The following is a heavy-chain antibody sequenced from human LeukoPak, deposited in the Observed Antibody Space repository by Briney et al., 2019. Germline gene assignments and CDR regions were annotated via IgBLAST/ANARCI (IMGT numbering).Heavy chain of an antibody. CDR3: AKVLRPDKYSSGWYSGYFDY. V-gene: IGHV3-30*18. CDR1: GFTFSSYG. Sequence: GRSLRLSCAASGFTFSSYGMHWVRQAPGKGLEWVAVISYDGSNKYYADSVKGRFTISRDNSKNTLYLQMNSLRAEDTAVYYCAKVLRPDKYSSGWYSGYFDYWGQGTLATFSS. CDR2: ISYDGSNK. J-gene: IGHJ4*02. D-gene: IGHD6-19*01.